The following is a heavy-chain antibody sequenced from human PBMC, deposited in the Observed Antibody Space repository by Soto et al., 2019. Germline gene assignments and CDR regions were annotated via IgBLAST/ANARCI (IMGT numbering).Heavy chain of an antibody. D-gene: IGHD3-10*01. CDR3: AKDSYKYRSSLRSSYFHY. CDR2: ISGGGSNT. V-gene: IGHV3-23*01. J-gene: IGHJ4*02. Sequence: PGGSLRLSCAASGFPFSSYVMAWVRQAPGKGLEWVAGISGGGSNTFYAASVKGRFTISRDNSKNTLLLQMNSMGAEDTAVYYCAKDSYKYRSSLRSSYFHYWGQGIVVTVSS. CDR1: GFPFSSYV.